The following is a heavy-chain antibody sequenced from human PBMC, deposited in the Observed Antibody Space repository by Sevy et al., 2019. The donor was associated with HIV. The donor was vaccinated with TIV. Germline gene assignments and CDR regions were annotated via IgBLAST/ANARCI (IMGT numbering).Heavy chain of an antibody. CDR3: ARDHEKDGELGDYYYYAMDV. D-gene: IGHD3-16*01. Sequence: GGSLRLSCAASGFSISDYYMSWIRQAPGKGLQWISHISSSGDTIYYADSVKGRFTISRDNAKNSLYLQLNSLRAEDTAVYYCARDHEKDGELGDYYYYAMDVWGRGTTVTVSS. J-gene: IGHJ6*02. V-gene: IGHV3-11*01. CDR1: GFSISDYY. CDR2: ISSSGDTI.